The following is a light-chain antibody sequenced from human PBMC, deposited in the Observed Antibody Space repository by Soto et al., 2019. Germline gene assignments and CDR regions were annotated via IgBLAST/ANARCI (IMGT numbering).Light chain of an antibody. CDR1: SSNLGAGYD. V-gene: IGLV1-40*01. CDR2: GNN. J-gene: IGLJ2*01. CDR3: QSYDGSLATSI. Sequence: QSVLTQPPSEYGTPGQRVSISCTGTSSNLGAGYDVHWYQQLPGAAPRLLIFGNNVRPSGVPDRFSGSKSGTSASLAITGLQAEDEAIYHCQSYDGSLATSIFGAGTKFTVL.